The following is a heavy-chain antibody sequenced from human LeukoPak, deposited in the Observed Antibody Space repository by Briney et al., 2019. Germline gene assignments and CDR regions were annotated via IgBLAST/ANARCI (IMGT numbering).Heavy chain of an antibody. CDR1: GFTFSTCW. V-gene: IGHV3-7*03. CDR3: ARSEGSEKDDAFDI. D-gene: IGHD3-3*01. Sequence: PGGSLRLSCAASGFTFSTCWMNWVRQAPGKGLEWVANMNQDGSLQYYVDSVKGRFTISRDNAKNSLYLQMYSLRAEDTAVYYCARSEGSEKDDAFDIWGEGTMVTVSS. J-gene: IGHJ3*02. CDR2: MNQDGSLQ.